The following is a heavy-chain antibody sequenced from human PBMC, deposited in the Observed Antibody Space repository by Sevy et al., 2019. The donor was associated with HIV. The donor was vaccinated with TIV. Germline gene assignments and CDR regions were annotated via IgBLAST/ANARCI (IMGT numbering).Heavy chain of an antibody. J-gene: IGHJ5*02. D-gene: IGHD5-12*01. CDR1: GGPISSYY. CDR3: ARAPPVRSGDDSLNWFDP. V-gene: IGHV4-59*01. Sequence: SETLSLTCSVSGGPISSYYWSWIRQPPGKRLEWIGYIHYSGSTNYNPSLNSRLTISVDTSKNQFSLGLTSVTAADTAVYYWARAPPVRSGDDSLNWFDPWGQGILVTVSS. CDR2: IHYSGST.